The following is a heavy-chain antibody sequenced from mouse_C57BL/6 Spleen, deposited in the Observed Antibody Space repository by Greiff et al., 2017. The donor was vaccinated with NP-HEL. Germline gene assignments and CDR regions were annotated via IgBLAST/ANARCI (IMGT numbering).Heavy chain of an antibody. D-gene: IGHD2-1*01. CDR3: ARVYYGNYEGYYFDY. J-gene: IGHJ2*01. V-gene: IGHV14-3*01. CDR2: IDPANGNT. Sequence: SVAELVRPGASVKLSCTASGFNIKNTYMHWVKQRPEQGLEWIGRIDPANGNTKYAPKFQGKATITADTSSNTAYLQLSSLTSEDTAIYYCARVYYGNYEGYYFDYWGQGTTLTVSS. CDR1: GFNIKNTY.